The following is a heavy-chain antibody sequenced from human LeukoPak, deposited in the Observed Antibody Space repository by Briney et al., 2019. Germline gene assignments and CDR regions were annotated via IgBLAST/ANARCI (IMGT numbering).Heavy chain of an antibody. Sequence: SETLSLTCTVSGGSMISYYWNFIRQPPEKRLEWIGDIYYSGSTNYNPALKSRNTISVVSSKNQFPLRLTSVTAADTAVYYCARDGYNSDYFDYWGQGTLVTVSS. CDR1: GGSMISYY. CDR3: ARDGYNSDYFDY. V-gene: IGHV4-59*01. CDR2: IYYSGST. D-gene: IGHD5-24*01. J-gene: IGHJ4*02.